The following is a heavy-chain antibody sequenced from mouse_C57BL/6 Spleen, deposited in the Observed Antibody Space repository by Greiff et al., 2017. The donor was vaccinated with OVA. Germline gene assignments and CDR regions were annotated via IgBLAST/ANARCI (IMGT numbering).Heavy chain of an antibody. Sequence: VKLMESGAELVRPGTSVKVSCKASGYAFTNYLIEWVKQRPGQGLEWIGVINPGSGGTNYNEKFKGKATLTADKSSSTAYMQLSSLTSEDSAVYFCARGSYGATYAMDYWGQGTSVTVSS. CDR3: ARGSYGATYAMDY. CDR1: GYAFTNYL. D-gene: IGHD1-1*02. J-gene: IGHJ4*01. CDR2: INPGSGGT. V-gene: IGHV1-54*01.